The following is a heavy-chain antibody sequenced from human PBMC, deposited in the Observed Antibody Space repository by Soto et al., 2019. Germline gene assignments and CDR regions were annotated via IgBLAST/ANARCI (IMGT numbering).Heavy chain of an antibody. J-gene: IGHJ6*01. CDR3: ARENSRGITIFGVVDYGMDV. Sequence: AASVKVSCKASGGTFSSYAISWVRQAPGQGLEWMGGIIPIFGTANYAQKFQGRVTITADESTSTAYMELSSLRSEDTAVYYCARENSRGITIFGVVDYGMDVWGQGTTVTVSS. CDR2: IIPIFGTA. V-gene: IGHV1-69*13. D-gene: IGHD3-3*01. CDR1: GGTFSSYA.